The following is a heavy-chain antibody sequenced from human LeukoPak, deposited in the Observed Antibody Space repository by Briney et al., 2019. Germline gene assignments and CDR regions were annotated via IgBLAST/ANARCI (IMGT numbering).Heavy chain of an antibody. J-gene: IGHJ2*01. CDR1: GYSISSGYS. D-gene: IGHD6-19*01. Sequence: PSETLSLTCTVSGYSISSGYSWGWIRQPPGKGLEWIGSIYHSGSTYYNPSLKSRVTISVDTSKNQFSLKLSSVTAADTAVYYCASNQWPNWYFDLWGRGTLVTVSS. CDR3: ASNQWPNWYFDL. CDR2: IYHSGST. V-gene: IGHV4-38-2*02.